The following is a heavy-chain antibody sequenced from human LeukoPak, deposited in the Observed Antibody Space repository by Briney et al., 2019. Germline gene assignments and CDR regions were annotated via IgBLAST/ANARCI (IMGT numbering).Heavy chain of an antibody. V-gene: IGHV1-58*02. CDR3: AAGWVCSGGSCYYYFDY. CDR2: IAVGSGNT. D-gene: IGHD2-15*01. CDR1: GFTFTSSA. J-gene: IGHJ4*02. Sequence: SVKVSCKASGFTFTSSAMQWVRQARGQRLEWIGCIAVGSGNTYTAQKFQERVTITRDMSTSTAYMELSSLRSEDTAVYYCAAGWVCSGGSCYYYFDYWGQGTLVTVSS.